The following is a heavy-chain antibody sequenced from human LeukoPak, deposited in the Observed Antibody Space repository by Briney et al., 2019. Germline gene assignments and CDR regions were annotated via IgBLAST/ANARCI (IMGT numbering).Heavy chain of an antibody. CDR3: ARISSWYKGGFDY. V-gene: IGHV3-23*01. CDR2: ISGSTGST. D-gene: IGHD6-13*01. CDR1: GFTFSSYA. J-gene: IGHJ4*02. Sequence: PGGSLRLSCAASGFTFSSYAMNWVRQAPGKGLEWVSAISGSTGSTYYADSVKGRFTISRDNAKNSLYLQMNSLRAEDTAVYYCARISSWYKGGFDYWGQGTLVTVSS.